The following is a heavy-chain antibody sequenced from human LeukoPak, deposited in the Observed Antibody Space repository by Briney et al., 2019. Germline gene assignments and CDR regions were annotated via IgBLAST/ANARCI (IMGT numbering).Heavy chain of an antibody. V-gene: IGHV3-30*18. D-gene: IGHD3-9*01. CDR1: GFTFSSYG. Sequence: DPGGSLRLSCAASGFTFSSYGMDWVRQAPGKGLEWVAVISYDGSNKYYADSVKGRFTISRDNSKNTLYLQMNSLRAEDTAVYYCAEAGYDILTGYHDAFDIWGQGTMVTVSS. CDR3: AEAGYDILTGYHDAFDI. CDR2: ISYDGSNK. J-gene: IGHJ3*02.